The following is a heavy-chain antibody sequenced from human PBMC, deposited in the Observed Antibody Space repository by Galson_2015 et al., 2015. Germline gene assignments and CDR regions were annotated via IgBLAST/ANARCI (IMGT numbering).Heavy chain of an antibody. CDR3: AKNPTLYGDYVDY. J-gene: IGHJ4*02. Sequence: SLRLSCAASGFTFSTYAMSWVRQAPGKGLEWVSGISGSGADTYYADSVKGRFTISRDNSKNTLYLQMNSLRAEDTAVYYCAKNPTLYGDYVDYWGQGILVTVSS. D-gene: IGHD4-17*01. CDR1: GFTFSTYA. V-gene: IGHV3-23*01. CDR2: ISGSGADT.